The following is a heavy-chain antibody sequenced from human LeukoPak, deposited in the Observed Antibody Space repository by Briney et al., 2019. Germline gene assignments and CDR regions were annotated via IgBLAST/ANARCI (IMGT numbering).Heavy chain of an antibody. CDR2: IIPIFGIA. J-gene: IGHJ1*01. Sequence: ASVKVSCKASGGTFSSYAISWVRQAPGQGREWMGRIIPIFGIANYAQKFQGRVTITADKSTSTAYMELSSLRSEGTAVYYCARSGRWLQLVGSEYFQHWGQGTLVTVSS. D-gene: IGHD5-24*01. CDR1: GGTFSSYA. CDR3: ARSGRWLQLVGSEYFQH. V-gene: IGHV1-69*04.